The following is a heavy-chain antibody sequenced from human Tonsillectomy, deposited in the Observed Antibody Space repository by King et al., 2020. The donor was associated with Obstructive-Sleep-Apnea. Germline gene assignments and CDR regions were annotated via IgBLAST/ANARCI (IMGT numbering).Heavy chain of an antibody. Sequence: QLVQSGAEVKKPGASVKVSCRASGHTFISYGITWVRQAPGQWLQWMGCISGYNGTIHYSPPFPAIVTMTTAPSTSTAYMEVRSLRSDDTAVYYCIAGSSWYNLFDPWGQGTLVTVSS. V-gene: IGHV1-18*04. J-gene: IGHJ5*02. CDR3: IAGSSWYNLFDP. D-gene: IGHD6-13*01. CDR2: ISGYNGTI. CDR1: GHTFISYG.